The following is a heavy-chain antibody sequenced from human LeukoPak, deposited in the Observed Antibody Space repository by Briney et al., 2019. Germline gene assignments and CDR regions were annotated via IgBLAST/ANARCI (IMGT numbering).Heavy chain of an antibody. CDR1: GFTFSSYA. CDR2: ISYDGSNK. D-gene: IGHD3-3*01. CDR3: ARGEAYYDFWSGWIDY. V-gene: IGHV3-30*04. J-gene: IGHJ4*02. Sequence: PGGSLRLSCAASGFTFSSYAMHWVRQAPGKGLEWVAVISYDGSNKYYADSVKGRFTISRDNSKNTLYLQMNSLRAEDTAVYYCARGEAYYDFWSGWIDYWGQGTLVTVSS.